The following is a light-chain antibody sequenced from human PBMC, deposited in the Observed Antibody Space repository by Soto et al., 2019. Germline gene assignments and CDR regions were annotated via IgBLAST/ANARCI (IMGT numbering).Light chain of an antibody. J-gene: IGLJ3*02. Sequence: QSVLTQPRSVSGSTGQSVTISCTGTSSDVGGYNYVSWYQQHPGKAPKLMIYDVSKRPSGVPDRFSGSKSGNTASLTISGLQAEDEADYYCCSYAGSYPLVFGGGTKLTVL. CDR3: CSYAGSYPLV. CDR2: DVS. CDR1: SSDVGGYNY. V-gene: IGLV2-11*01.